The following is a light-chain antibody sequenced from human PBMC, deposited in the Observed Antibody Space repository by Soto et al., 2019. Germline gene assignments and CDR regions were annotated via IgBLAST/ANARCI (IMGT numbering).Light chain of an antibody. V-gene: IGKV3-15*01. CDR1: QTVRSN. CDR3: QQYNNWPQT. J-gene: IGKJ1*01. Sequence: EVVMTQSPVTLSVSPVDRVTLSCMASQTVRSNLVWYQQKPGQAPRVLIHGASTRATGTPARSSGSGSGTEFTLTISSLQSEDFAVYYCQQYNNWPQTFGQGTKVDIK. CDR2: GAS.